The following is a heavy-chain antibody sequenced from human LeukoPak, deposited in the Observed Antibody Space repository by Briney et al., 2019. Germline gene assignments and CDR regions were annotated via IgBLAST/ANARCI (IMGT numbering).Heavy chain of an antibody. J-gene: IGHJ4*02. CDR1: GGTFRRND. Sequence: SVKVSCKAFGGTFRRNDLTWVRQAPGQGLEWMGGFIPNLNIAHYAQKSKARVTITADESTTTAYMELRSLRSEDTAVYYCASSYSGYHYWGQGTLVTVSS. D-gene: IGHD5-12*01. CDR3: ASSYSGYHY. V-gene: IGHV1-69*10. CDR2: FIPNLNIA.